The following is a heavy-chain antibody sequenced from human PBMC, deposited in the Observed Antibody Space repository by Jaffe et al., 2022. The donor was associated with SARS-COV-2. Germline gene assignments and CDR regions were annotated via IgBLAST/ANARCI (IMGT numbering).Heavy chain of an antibody. D-gene: IGHD2-15*01. CDR3: ARDRGYCSGGTCGWFDP. CDR1: GFIFSDYT. Sequence: EIQLVESGGGLVQPGGSLRVSCEASGFIFSDYTMNWVRQAPGKGLEWISSITGSSTPIHYADSVKGRFTISRDNVKNSLYLQMNSLTDEDTAIYYCARDRGYCSGGTCGWFDPWGQGTLVTVSS. J-gene: IGHJ5*02. V-gene: IGHV3-48*02. CDR2: ITGSSTPI.